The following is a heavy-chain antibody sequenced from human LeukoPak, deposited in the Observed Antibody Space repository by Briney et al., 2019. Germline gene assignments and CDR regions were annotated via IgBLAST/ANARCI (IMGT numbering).Heavy chain of an antibody. CDR1: GGSISSSSYY. J-gene: IGHJ6*03. CDR2: IYYSGST. CDR3: GRTVYSYYYYMDV. Sequence: SETLSLTCTVSGGSISSSSYYWGWIRQPPGKGLEWIGSIYYSGSTYYNPSLKSRVTISVDTSKNQFSLKLSSVTAADTAVYYCGRTVYSYYYYMDVWGKGTTVTVSS. D-gene: IGHD1-14*01. V-gene: IGHV4-39*01.